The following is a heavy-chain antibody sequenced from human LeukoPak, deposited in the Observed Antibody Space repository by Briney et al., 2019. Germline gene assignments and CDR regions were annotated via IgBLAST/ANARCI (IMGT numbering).Heavy chain of an antibody. Sequence: ASVKVPCKASGGTFSSYAISWVRQAPRQGLEWMGGIIPIFGTANYAQKFQGRVTITTDESTSTAYMELSSLRSEDTAVYYCARGRFYRRGNGVVGYWGQGTLVTVSS. CDR3: ARGRFYRRGNGVVGY. V-gene: IGHV1-69*05. CDR2: IIPIFGTA. CDR1: GGTFSSYA. D-gene: IGHD4-23*01. J-gene: IGHJ4*02.